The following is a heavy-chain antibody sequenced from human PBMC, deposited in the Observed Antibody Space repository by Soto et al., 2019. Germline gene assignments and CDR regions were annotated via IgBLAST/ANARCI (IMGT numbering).Heavy chain of an antibody. CDR3: GSGTTSHNWFDP. CDR2: INHSGST. J-gene: IGHJ5*02. V-gene: IGHV4-34*01. Sequence: SETLSLTCAVCGGSFSGYYWSWIRQPPGKGLEWIGEINHSGSTNYNPSLKSRVTISVDTSKNQFSLKLSSVTAADTAVYYCGSGTTSHNWFDPWGQGTLVTVSS. D-gene: IGHD1-7*01. CDR1: GGSFSGYY.